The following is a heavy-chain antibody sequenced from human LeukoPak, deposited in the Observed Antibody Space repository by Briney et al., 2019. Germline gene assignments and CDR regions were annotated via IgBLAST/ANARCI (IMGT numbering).Heavy chain of an antibody. D-gene: IGHD2-21*01. Sequence: SETLSLTCTVSGASVSSTYYYWGWIRQPPGKGLEWIGSLYCSGSTYYNPSLNSPVTISVDTSNTQFSLKLTSVTAEDTAVYFCARHVPHIDYLDYWGRGILVTVSA. CDR2: LYCSGST. CDR1: GASVSSTYYY. V-gene: IGHV4-39*01. J-gene: IGHJ4*02. CDR3: ARHVPHIDYLDY.